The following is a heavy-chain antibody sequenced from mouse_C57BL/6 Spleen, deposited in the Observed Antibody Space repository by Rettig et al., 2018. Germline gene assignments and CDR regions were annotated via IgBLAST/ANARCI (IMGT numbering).Heavy chain of an antibody. CDR3: GRKDGSSWYFDV. CDR2: IWSGGST. CDR1: GFSLTSYG. D-gene: IGHD1-1*01. J-gene: IGHJ1*03. Sequence: QVQLKQSGPGLVQPSQSLSITCTVSGFSLTSYGVHWVRQSPGKGLEWLGVIWSGGSTDYNAAFISRLSISKDNSKRQVFFKMNSRKADDKAIYYGGRKDGSSWYFDVWGTGTTVTVSS. V-gene: IGHV2-2*01.